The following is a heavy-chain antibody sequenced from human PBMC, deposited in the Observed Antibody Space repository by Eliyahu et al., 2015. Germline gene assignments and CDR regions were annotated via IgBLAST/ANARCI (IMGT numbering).Heavy chain of an antibody. CDR1: GGTFSSYP. D-gene: IGHD3-10*01. Sequence: QVQLVQSGAEVKKPGSSVTVSCKASGGTFSSYPISWVRQAPGQGLEWLGGIVPIFGPANYAQKFQGRVTITADESTYTAYMELSSLRSEDTAVYYCARPSLVRGGYFDYWGQGSLVTVSS. J-gene: IGHJ4*02. CDR2: IVPIFGPA. V-gene: IGHV1-69*01. CDR3: ARPSLVRGGYFDY.